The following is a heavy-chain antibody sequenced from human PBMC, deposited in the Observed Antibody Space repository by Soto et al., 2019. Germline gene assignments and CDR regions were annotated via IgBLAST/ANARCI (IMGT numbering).Heavy chain of an antibody. V-gene: IGHV3-23*01. D-gene: IGHD6-19*01. CDR1: GFTFSSYA. CDR3: AKDSGLYSSGWYVFDY. CDR2: ISGSGGST. Sequence: GGSLRLSCAASGFTFSSYAMSWVRQAPGKGLEWVSAISGSGGSTYYADSVKGRFTISRDNSKNTLYLQMNSLRAEDTAVYYCAKDSGLYSSGWYVFDYWGQGSLVTVSS. J-gene: IGHJ4*02.